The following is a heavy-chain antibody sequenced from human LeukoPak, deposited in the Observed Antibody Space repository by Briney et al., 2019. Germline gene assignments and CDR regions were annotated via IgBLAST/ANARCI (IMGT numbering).Heavy chain of an antibody. Sequence: GSLRLSCAASGFTFSSYWMSWVRQPPGKGLEWIGEIFHSGSTNYNPSLKSRVTMSVDKSKNQFSLNLTSVTAADTAVYYCARSGSWWGALGYWGQGTLVTVSS. D-gene: IGHD6-13*01. J-gene: IGHJ4*02. CDR2: IFHSGST. CDR3: ARSGSWWGALGY. CDR1: GFTFSSYW. V-gene: IGHV4-4*02.